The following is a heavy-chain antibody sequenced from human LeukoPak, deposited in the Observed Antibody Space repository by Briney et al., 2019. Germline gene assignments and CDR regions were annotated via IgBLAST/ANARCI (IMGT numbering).Heavy chain of an antibody. CDR3: ARGIVVVITTYAFDI. V-gene: IGHV4-59*12. Sequence: SETLSLTCTVSGGSISTYYWNWIRQPPGKGLEWIGYIYHSGSTNYNPSLQSRVTISVDTSKNQFSLKLSSVTAADTAVYYCARGIVVVITTYAFDIWGQGTMVTVSS. CDR1: GGSISTYY. CDR2: IYHSGST. J-gene: IGHJ3*02. D-gene: IGHD3-22*01.